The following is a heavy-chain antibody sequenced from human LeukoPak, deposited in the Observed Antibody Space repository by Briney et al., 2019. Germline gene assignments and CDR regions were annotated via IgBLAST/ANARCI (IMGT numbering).Heavy chain of an antibody. CDR3: ARDIFPFGGLIAADGSPPDY. CDR1: GYTFTSYY. V-gene: IGHV1-2*02. Sequence: ASVKVSCKASGYTFTSYYMHWVRQAPGQGLEWMGWIDPNSGGTNYAQKFQGRVTMTRDTSIRTAYMELSRLRSDDTAVYYCARDIFPFGGLIAADGSPPDYWGQGTLVTVSS. J-gene: IGHJ4*02. CDR2: IDPNSGGT. D-gene: IGHD6-13*01.